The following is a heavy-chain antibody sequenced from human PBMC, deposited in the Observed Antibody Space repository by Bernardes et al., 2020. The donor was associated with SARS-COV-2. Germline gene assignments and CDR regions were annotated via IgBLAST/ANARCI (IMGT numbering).Heavy chain of an antibody. Sequence: GGSLRLSCAASGFTFSSSSMNWVRQAPGKGLEWVASISSSSNYIYYADSVKGRFTISRDNAKNSLFLQMNSLGAEDTAVYFCARVGTEGYNYIFWYFDLWGRGTLVTVSS. J-gene: IGHJ2*01. V-gene: IGHV3-21*01. D-gene: IGHD5-12*01. CDR3: ARVGTEGYNYIFWYFDL. CDR2: ISSSSNYI. CDR1: GFTFSSSS.